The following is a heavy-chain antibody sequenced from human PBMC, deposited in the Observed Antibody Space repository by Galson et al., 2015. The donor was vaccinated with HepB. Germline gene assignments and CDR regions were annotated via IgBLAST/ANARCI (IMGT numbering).Heavy chain of an antibody. CDR2: INPHRGDT. V-gene: IGHV1-2*04. CDR3: ARDWDYEGYWYGSGSLDS. J-gene: IGHJ4*02. CDR1: GYTFTGYY. D-gene: IGHD3-10*01. Sequence: SVKVSCKASGYTFTGYYIQWLRQAPGQGLEWIGWINPHRGDTNFAQKFQGSVTMTRDTSISTAYTELSSLRSDDTAVYYCARDWDYEGYWYGSGSLDSWGQGTPVTVSS.